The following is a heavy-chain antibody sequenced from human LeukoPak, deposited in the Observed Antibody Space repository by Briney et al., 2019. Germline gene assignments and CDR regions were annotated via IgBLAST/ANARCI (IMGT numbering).Heavy chain of an antibody. J-gene: IGHJ4*02. D-gene: IGHD3-22*01. Sequence: KPSETLSLTCTVSGGSISSSSYYWGWIRQPPGKGLEWIGSIYYSGSTYYNPSLKSRVTISVDTSKNQFSLKLSSVTAAGTAVYYCARHPYYDSNGSFDYWGQGTLVTVSS. CDR3: ARHPYYDSNGSFDY. CDR2: IYYSGST. V-gene: IGHV4-39*01. CDR1: GGSISSSSYY.